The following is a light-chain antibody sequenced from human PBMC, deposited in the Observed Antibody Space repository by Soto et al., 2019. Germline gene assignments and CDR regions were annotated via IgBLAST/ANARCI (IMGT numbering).Light chain of an antibody. CDR3: SSYGGSSNLV. CDR2: EVN. V-gene: IGLV2-8*01. Sequence: QSALTQPPSASGSPGQSVTISCTGTSSDVGGYNYVSWYQQHPGKAPKLMIYEVNKRPSWVPDRFSGSKSGNTASLTVSGLQAEDEADYYCSSYGGSSNLVFGGGTKLTVL. CDR1: SSDVGGYNY. J-gene: IGLJ2*01.